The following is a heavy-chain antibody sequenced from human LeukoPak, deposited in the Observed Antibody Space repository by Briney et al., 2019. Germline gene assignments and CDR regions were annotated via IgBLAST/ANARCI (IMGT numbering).Heavy chain of an antibody. CDR1: GDSISSYY. CDR2: IHTGGGT. D-gene: IGHD6-6*01. Sequence: PSETLSLTCTVSGDSISSYYWSWIRQPPRTGLEWIGYIHTGGGTSYIPSLTGRVTISIDTSKNQFSLKLSSVTAADSAVYYCARLTRLSTSPDRYYLDYWGQGTLVTVSS. V-gene: IGHV4-4*09. J-gene: IGHJ4*02. CDR3: ARLTRLSTSPDRYYLDY.